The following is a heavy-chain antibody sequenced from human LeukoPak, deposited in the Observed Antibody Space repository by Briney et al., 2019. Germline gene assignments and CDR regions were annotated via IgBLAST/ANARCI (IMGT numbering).Heavy chain of an antibody. Sequence: ASVKVSCKASGCTFTDYYIHWVRQAPGQGIEWMAWINPNSGGTYYAQNFHDRITLTRDTSISTAYMELSRLRSDDTAIYYCARANALYCSSTSCLFDYWGQGTLVTVSS. CDR3: ARANALYCSSTSCLFDY. J-gene: IGHJ4*02. V-gene: IGHV1-2*02. D-gene: IGHD2-2*01. CDR2: INPNSGGT. CDR1: GCTFTDYY.